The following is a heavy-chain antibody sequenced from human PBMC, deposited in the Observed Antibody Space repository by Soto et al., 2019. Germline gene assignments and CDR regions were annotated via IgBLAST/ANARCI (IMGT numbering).Heavy chain of an antibody. CDR2: ISGSGGST. Sequence: GGSLRLSCAASGFTFSTYAMSWVRQAPGKGLEWVSDISGSGGSTYYADSVKGRFAISRDNSKNTLYLQMNSLRAEDTAIYYCAKDSPYYPIDYWGQGTLVTVSS. J-gene: IGHJ4*02. V-gene: IGHV3-23*01. CDR3: AKDSPYYPIDY. D-gene: IGHD3-10*01. CDR1: GFTFSTYA.